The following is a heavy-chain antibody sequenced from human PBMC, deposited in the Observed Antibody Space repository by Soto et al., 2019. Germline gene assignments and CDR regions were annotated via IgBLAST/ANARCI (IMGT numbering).Heavy chain of an antibody. V-gene: IGHV3-30*03. CDR3: ARDNRIPFDY. CDR2: ISYDGDNE. Sequence: GGSLRLSCAASGFSFSNYAMHWVRQAPGKGLEWLAIISYDGDNEYYADSVRGRFTISRDNSKNTLYLQTNNLRHEDTAVYYCARDNRIPFDYWGQGTLVTVSS. J-gene: IGHJ4*02. CDR1: GFSFSNYA.